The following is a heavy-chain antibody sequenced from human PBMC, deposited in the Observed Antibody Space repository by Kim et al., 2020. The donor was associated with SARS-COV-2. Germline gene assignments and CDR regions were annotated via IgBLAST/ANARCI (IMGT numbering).Heavy chain of an antibody. CDR1: GGSISSSSYY. J-gene: IGHJ4*01. CDR2: IYYSGST. V-gene: IGHV4-39*07. CDR3: AREAIAAAGVYYFDY. D-gene: IGHD6-13*01. Sequence: SETLSLTCTVSGGSISSSSYYWGWIRQPPGKGLEWIGSIYYSGSTYYNPSLKSRVTISVDTSKNQFSLKLSSVTAADTAVYYCAREAIAAAGVYYFDYWG.